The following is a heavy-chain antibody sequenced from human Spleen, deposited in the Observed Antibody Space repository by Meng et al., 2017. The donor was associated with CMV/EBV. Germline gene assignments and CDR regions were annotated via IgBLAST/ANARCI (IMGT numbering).Heavy chain of an antibody. D-gene: IGHD4-11*01. CDR3: ARERLPYISSGMDV. CDR2: ISSSSSTI. CDR1: GFTFSSYS. J-gene: IGHJ6*02. V-gene: IGHV3-48*04. Sequence: GGSLRLSCAASGFTFSSYSMNWVRQAPGKGLEWVSYISSSSSTIYYADSVKGRFTISRDNAKNSLYLQMNSLRAEDTAVYYCARERLPYISSGMDVWGQGTTVTVSS.